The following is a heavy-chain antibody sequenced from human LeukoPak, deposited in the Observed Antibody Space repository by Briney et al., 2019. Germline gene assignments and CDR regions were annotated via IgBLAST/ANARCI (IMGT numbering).Heavy chain of an antibody. CDR2: INQGEGEK. D-gene: IGHD1-26*01. J-gene: IGHJ4*02. CDR1: GFTFSSQW. CDR3: ARGRFIAGTTAYYFDY. Sequence: GGSLRLSCVDSGFTFSSQWMSWVRKARGEGVEWVANINQGEGEKYYVDSVKGRFTISKDNAKNSLFFQMNSLRPEDTALYYCARGRFIAGTTAYYFDYWGQGTLLTVSS. V-gene: IGHV3-7*03.